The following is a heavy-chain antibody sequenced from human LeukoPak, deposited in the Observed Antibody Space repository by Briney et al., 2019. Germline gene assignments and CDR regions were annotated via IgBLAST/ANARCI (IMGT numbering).Heavy chain of an antibody. CDR2: IYYSGST. CDR3: ARVSSSSWYRTKYYYYYMDV. V-gene: IGHV4-39*07. CDR1: GGSISSSSYY. D-gene: IGHD6-13*01. Sequence: SETLSLTCTVPGGSISSSSYYWGWIRQPPGKGLEWIGSIYYSGSTYYNPSLKSRVTISVDTSKNQFSLKLSSVTAADTAVYYCARVSSSSWYRTKYYYYYMDVWGKGTTVTVSS. J-gene: IGHJ6*03.